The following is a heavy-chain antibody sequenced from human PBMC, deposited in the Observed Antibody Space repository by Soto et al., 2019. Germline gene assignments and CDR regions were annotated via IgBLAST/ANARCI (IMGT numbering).Heavy chain of an antibody. V-gene: IGHV4-4*07. CDR1: GASISGFY. Sequence: QVQLQESGPGLVKPSETLSLTCTVSGASISGFYWSXXXXXXXKGLEWIGRIYATGTTDYNPSLKSRVMMSVDTSKKQFSLKLRSVTAADTAVYYCVRDGTKTLRDWFDPWGQGISVTVSS. J-gene: IGHJ5*02. CDR2: IYATGTT. D-gene: IGHD1-1*01. CDR3: VRDGTKTLRDWFDP.